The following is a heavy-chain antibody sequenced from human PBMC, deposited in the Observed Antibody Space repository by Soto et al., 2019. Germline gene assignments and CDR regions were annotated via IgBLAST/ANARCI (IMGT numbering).Heavy chain of an antibody. CDR2: INPNSGGT. D-gene: IGHD1-26*01. Sequence: ASVKVSCKASGYTFIGYYMHWVRQAPGQGLEWMGWINPNSGGTNYAQKFQGRVTMTRDTSISTAYMELSRLRSDDTAVYYCARLPLPISAFDYWGQGTLVTVSS. CDR1: GYTFIGYY. V-gene: IGHV1-2*02. J-gene: IGHJ4*02. CDR3: ARLPLPISAFDY.